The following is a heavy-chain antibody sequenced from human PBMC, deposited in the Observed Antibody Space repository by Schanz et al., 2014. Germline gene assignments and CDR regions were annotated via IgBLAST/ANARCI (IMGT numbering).Heavy chain of an antibody. CDR2: IYYSGST. D-gene: IGHD6-19*01. CDR1: GDSISSTSYY. V-gene: IGHV4-39*01. J-gene: IGHJ4*02. CDR3: ARLWGGWRIPDY. Sequence: QLQMQESGPGLVKPSETLSLTCSVSGDSISSTSYYWGWIRQPPGKGLEWIGSIYYSGSTYYNASPKSRVPISVDTSKNQFPLKLNSVPAADSAVYYCARLWGGWRIPDYWGQGTLVTVSS.